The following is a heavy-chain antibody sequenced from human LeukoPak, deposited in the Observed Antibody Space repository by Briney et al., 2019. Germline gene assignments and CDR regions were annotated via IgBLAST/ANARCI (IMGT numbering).Heavy chain of an antibody. CDR3: AKAFDYGSGSNYKTFDY. J-gene: IGHJ4*02. D-gene: IGHD3-10*01. V-gene: IGHV3-23*01. Sequence: GGSLTLSCAASGFTFSSYAMSWVRQAPGKGLEWVSGISGRDGRTYYADSVKGRFTISRDNSKNTLDLQMNSLRAEDTAVYYCAKAFDYGSGSNYKTFDYWGQGTLVTVSS. CDR2: ISGRDGRT. CDR1: GFTFSSYA.